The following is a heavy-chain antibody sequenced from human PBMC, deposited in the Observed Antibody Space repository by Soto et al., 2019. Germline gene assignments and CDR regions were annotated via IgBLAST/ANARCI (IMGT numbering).Heavy chain of an antibody. CDR3: AREAVPYSSGWYGWFDP. Sequence: QVQLVQSGAEVKKPGASVKVSCKASGYTFTSYGISWVRQAPGQGLEWMGWISAYNGNTNYAQKLQGRVTMTTDTSPRTAYMELRSLRSDDTAVYYCAREAVPYSSGWYGWFDPWGQGTLVTVSS. CDR1: GYTFTSYG. J-gene: IGHJ5*02. D-gene: IGHD6-19*01. V-gene: IGHV1-18*01. CDR2: ISAYNGNT.